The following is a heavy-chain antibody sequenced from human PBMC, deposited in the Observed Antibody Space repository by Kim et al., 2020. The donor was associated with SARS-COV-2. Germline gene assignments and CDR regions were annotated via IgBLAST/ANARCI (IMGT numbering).Heavy chain of an antibody. J-gene: IGHJ4*02. CDR3: ARDSGSSSWDADY. D-gene: IGHD6-13*01. Sequence: ARKLQGRVTLTTDTSTSTAYMVLRSLRSDDTAVYYCARDSGSSSWDADYWGQGTLVTVSS. V-gene: IGHV1-18*01.